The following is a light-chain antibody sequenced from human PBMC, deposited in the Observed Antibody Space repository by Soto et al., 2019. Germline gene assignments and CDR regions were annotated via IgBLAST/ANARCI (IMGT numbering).Light chain of an antibody. J-gene: IGKJ5*01. CDR2: DAS. CDR3: QQYGSLPIT. Sequence: PGTPSLAPGEKATPPRRASQSISSSYLAWFQQKPGQASRLLIYDASSRATGIPDRFSGSGSGTDFTLTISRVEPEDFAVYYCQQYGSLPITFGQGTRLEIK. CDR1: QSISSSY. V-gene: IGKV3-20*01.